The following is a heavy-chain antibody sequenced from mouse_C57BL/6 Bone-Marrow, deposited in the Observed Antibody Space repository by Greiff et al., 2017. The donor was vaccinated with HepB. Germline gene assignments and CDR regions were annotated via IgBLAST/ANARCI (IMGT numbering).Heavy chain of an antibody. CDR3: AKNSITTVDYYAMDY. Sequence: QVQLKESGPGLVQPSQSLSITCTVSGFSLTSYGVHWVRQSPGKGLEWLGVIWRGGSTDYNAAFMSRLSITQDNSKSQVFFKMNSLQADDTAIYYCAKNSITTVDYYAMDYWGQGTSVTVSS. D-gene: IGHD1-1*01. J-gene: IGHJ4*01. CDR1: GFSLTSYG. V-gene: IGHV2-5*01. CDR2: IWRGGST.